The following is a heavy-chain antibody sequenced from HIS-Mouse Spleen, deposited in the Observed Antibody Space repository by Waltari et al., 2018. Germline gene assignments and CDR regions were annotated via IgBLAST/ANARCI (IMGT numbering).Heavy chain of an antibody. CDR2: IYYSGST. Sequence: QVQLQESGPGLVKPSETLSLPCTVSGGSITSYYWSWIRQPPGKGLEWIGYIYYSGSTNYNPSLKSRVTISVDTSKNQFSLKLSSVTAADTAVYYCARQSNWGSGFDYWGQGTLVTVSS. CDR3: ARQSNWGSGFDY. V-gene: IGHV4-59*08. CDR1: GGSITSYY. D-gene: IGHD7-27*01. J-gene: IGHJ4*02.